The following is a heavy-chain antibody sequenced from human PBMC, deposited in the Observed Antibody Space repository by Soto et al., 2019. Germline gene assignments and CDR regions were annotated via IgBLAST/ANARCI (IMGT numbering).Heavy chain of an antibody. V-gene: IGHV3-30-3*01. CDR1: GLRFTSYS. Sequence: QVQLVESGGGVVQPGRSLRLSCAASGLRFTSYSMHWVRQAPGKGLEWVAVISYDGNNAYYADSVKGRFTVSRDNSKNTLYLQMNSLTIEDTAVSYCASQFGEYPWDDLGQGTLVTVSS. J-gene: IGHJ4*02. CDR2: ISYDGNNA. D-gene: IGHD3-10*01. CDR3: ASQFGEYPWDD.